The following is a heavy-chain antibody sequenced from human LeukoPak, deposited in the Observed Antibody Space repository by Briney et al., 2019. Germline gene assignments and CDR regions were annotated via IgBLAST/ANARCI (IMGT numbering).Heavy chain of an antibody. D-gene: IGHD4-23*01. CDR2: ISSSGSTI. J-gene: IGHJ4*02. CDR1: GFTFIDYY. V-gene: IGHV3-11*01. Sequence: GSLGLSCAASGFTFIDYYMSWIRPAPGKGLEWVSYISSSGSTIYYADSVKGRFTISRDNAKNSLYLQMNSLRAEDTAVYYCAKNDYGGNSDDYWGQGTLVTVSS. CDR3: AKNDYGGNSDDY.